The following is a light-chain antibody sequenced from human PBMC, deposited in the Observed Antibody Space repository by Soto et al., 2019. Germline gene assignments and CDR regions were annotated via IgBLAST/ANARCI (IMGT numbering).Light chain of an antibody. J-gene: IGLJ1*01. Sequence: SVLTQPPSVAAAPGQKVTISCSGSCSDIGNNYVSWYQHLPGTAPKLLIFETNRRPSGIPDRFSGSKSGTSATLGITGLQTGDEADYYCGTWDSSLSADVFGTGT. CDR1: CSDIGNNY. CDR3: GTWDSSLSADV. V-gene: IGLV1-51*02. CDR2: ETN.